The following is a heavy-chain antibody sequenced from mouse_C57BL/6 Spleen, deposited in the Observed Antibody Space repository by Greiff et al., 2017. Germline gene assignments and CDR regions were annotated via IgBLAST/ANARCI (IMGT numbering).Heavy chain of an antibody. Sequence: QVQLQQPGAELVRPGTSVKLSCKASGYTFTSYWMHWVKQRPGQGLEWIGVIDPSDSYTNYNQKFKGKATLTVDTSSSTAYMQLSSLTSEDSAVYYCARYGSSSWFAYWGQGTLVTVSA. CDR1: GYTFTSYW. D-gene: IGHD1-1*01. J-gene: IGHJ3*01. CDR3: ARYGSSSWFAY. CDR2: IDPSDSYT. V-gene: IGHV1-59*01.